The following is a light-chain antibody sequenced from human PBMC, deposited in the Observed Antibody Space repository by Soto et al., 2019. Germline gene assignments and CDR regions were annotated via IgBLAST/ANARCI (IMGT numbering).Light chain of an antibody. J-gene: IGKJ3*01. CDR1: QAISGY. CDR2: AAS. CDR3: QQTNLTPFT. Sequence: DIQMTQSPASLSASVGDRVTGSCRAGQAISGYLNWYQQKPGKAPTLLIFAASTLQSGVPSRFSGSGSGTDFTLTINNLQTEDSATYFYQQTNLTPFTLGPGTQV. V-gene: IGKV1-39*01.